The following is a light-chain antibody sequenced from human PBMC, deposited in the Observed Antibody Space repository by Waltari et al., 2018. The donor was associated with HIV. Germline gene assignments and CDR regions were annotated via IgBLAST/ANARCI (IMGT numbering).Light chain of an antibody. CDR2: DVT. J-gene: IGLJ3*02. CDR3: SSYTSSSWV. V-gene: IGLV2-14*03. CDR1: SSDVDYYNY. Sequence: QSALTQPASVSGSPGQSITISCTGISSDVDYYNYDCWYQQHPGKAPKLMIYDVTHRPSGVSNRFSVSESGNTASLTISGLQAEDEADYYCSSYTSSSWVFGGGTKLTVL.